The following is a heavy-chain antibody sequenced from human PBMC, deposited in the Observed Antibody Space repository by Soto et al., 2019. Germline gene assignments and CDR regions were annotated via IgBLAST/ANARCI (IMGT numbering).Heavy chain of an antibody. CDR2: IYWDVDK. V-gene: IGHV2-5*02. D-gene: IGHD1-26*01. CDR1: GFSLSTSGVG. CDR3: ANRSLYSGSYWDGGYFYY. J-gene: IGHJ4*01. Sequence: QITLKESGPTLVKPTQTLTLTCTFSGFSLSTSGVGVGWIRQPTGKALEWLALIYWDVDKRYNPSLKGRLAISKDNSNHQVVLTMTYMGSVDTATYSCANRSLYSGSYWDGGYFYYGGHGTLVTDSS.